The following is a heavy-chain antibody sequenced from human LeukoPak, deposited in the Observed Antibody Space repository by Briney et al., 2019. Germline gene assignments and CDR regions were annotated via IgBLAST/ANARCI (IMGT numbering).Heavy chain of an antibody. CDR3: AKDRVRPNYYGSGSYRGVHFDY. V-gene: IGHV3-33*06. D-gene: IGHD3-10*01. CDR1: GFTFSSYG. J-gene: IGHJ4*02. CDR2: IWYDGSNK. Sequence: GGSLRLSCAASGFTFSSYGMHWVRQAPGKGLEWVAVIWYDGSNKYYADSVKGRFTISRDNSKNTLYLQMNSLRAEDTAVYYCAKDRVRPNYYGSGSYRGVHFDYWGQGTLVTVSS.